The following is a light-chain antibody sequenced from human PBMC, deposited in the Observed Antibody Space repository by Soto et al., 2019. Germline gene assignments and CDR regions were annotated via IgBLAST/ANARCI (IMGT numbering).Light chain of an antibody. V-gene: IGLV2-23*01. CDR2: EGS. CDR1: SSDIGSSNL. Sequence: QSVLTQPASVSGSPGQSITISCTGTSSDIGSSNLVSWYQQHPGKAPKLMIYEGSRRPSGVSNRFSGSKSGNTASLTISGLQAEDEADYYCCSYAGSSILYGFGTGTKVTVL. J-gene: IGLJ1*01. CDR3: CSYAGSSILYG.